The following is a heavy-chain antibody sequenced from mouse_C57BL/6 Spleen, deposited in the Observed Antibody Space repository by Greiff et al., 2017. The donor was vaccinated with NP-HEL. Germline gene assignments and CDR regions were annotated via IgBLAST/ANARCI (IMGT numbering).Heavy chain of an antibody. V-gene: IGHV1-7*01. CDR3: ARTYSNCLSDY. CDR2: INPSSGYT. J-gene: IGHJ4*01. Sequence: VQLQQSGAELAKPGASVKLSCKASGYTFTSYWMHWVKQRPGQGLEWIGYINPSSGYTKYNQKFKDKATLTADKSSSTAYMQLTSLTCEDSAVHCCARTYSNCLSDYWGQGTSVTVSS. CDR1: GYTFTSYW. D-gene: IGHD2-5*01.